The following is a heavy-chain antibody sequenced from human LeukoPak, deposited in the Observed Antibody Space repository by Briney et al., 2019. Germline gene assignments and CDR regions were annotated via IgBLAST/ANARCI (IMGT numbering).Heavy chain of an antibody. V-gene: IGHV4-39*07. Sequence: SETLSLTCTVSGGSISSSSYYWGWIRQPPGKGLEWIGSIYHSGSTNYNPSLKSRVTISVDKSKNQFSLKLSSVTAADTAVYFCSSNNYYDADYWGQGTLVTVSS. D-gene: IGHD3-22*01. CDR1: GGSISSSSYY. CDR3: SSNNYYDADY. CDR2: IYHSGST. J-gene: IGHJ4*02.